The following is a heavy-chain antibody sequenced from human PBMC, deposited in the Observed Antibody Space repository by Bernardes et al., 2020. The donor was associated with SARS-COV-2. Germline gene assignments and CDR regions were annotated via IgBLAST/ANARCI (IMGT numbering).Heavy chain of an antibody. J-gene: IGHJ3*02. Sequence: GGSLRLSCAASGFTLSYYWMHWVRQAPGKGLVWVSRINSDGSTRSYADSVKGRFTISRDNAKNTLYLQMNSLRAEDTAIYYCAKGSFGVELLHAFDIWGQGTMVTVSS. V-gene: IGHV3-74*01. D-gene: IGHD3-3*01. CDR1: GFTLSYYW. CDR3: AKGSFGVELLHAFDI. CDR2: INSDGSTR.